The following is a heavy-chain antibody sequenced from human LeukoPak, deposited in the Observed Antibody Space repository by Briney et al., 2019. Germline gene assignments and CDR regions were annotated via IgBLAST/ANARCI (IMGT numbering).Heavy chain of an antibody. Sequence: ASVKVSCKASGYTFTSYYMHWVRQAPGQGLEWMGGIIPIFGTANYAQKFQGRVTITADKSTSTAYMELSSLRSEDTAVYYCATGYGDYVGFDYWGQGTLVTVSS. CDR2: IIPIFGTA. J-gene: IGHJ4*02. CDR3: ATGYGDYVGFDY. D-gene: IGHD4-17*01. V-gene: IGHV1-69*06. CDR1: GYTFTSYY.